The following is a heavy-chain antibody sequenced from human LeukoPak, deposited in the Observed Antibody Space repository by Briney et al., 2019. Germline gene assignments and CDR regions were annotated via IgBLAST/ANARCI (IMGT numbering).Heavy chain of an antibody. CDR2: IYGGGST. J-gene: IGHJ4*02. Sequence: PGGSLRLSCAASGFTVSYNYMNWVGQAPGKSVEWVSVIYGGGSTYYADSVKGRFTMSRDNSKNTLYLQMNTLRVEDTAVYYCARSPYGGNPDYWGQGTLVTVSS. D-gene: IGHD4-23*01. CDR1: GFTVSYNY. V-gene: IGHV3-66*01. CDR3: ARSPYGGNPDY.